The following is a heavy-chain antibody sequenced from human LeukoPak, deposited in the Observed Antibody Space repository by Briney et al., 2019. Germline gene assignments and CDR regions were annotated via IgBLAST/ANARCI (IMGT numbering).Heavy chain of an antibody. J-gene: IGHJ3*02. CDR3: ARSYNNYLGAFDI. Sequence: GASVKVSCKASGYPFTSYTIYWVRQAPGQRLEWMGRISAGNANTKYSQKFQGRVTITRDTAASTVYMELSSPRSEDPAVYYCARSYNNYLGAFDIWGQGTMVTVSS. CDR2: ISAGNANT. D-gene: IGHD4-11*01. V-gene: IGHV1-3*01. CDR1: GYPFTSYT.